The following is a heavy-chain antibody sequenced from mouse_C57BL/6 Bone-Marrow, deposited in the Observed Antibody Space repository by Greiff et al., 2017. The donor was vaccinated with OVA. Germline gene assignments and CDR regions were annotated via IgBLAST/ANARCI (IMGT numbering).Heavy chain of an antibody. V-gene: IGHV1-69*01. CDR1: GYTFTSYW. D-gene: IGHD2-4*01. CDR2: IDPSDSYT. CDR3: AREGDYDSYFDV. Sequence: QVHVKQPGAELVMPGASVKLSCKASGYTFTSYWMHWVKQRPGQGLEWIGEIDPSDSYTNYNQKFKGKSTLTVDKSSSTAYMQLSSLTSEDSAVYYCAREGDYDSYFDVWGTGTTVTVSS. J-gene: IGHJ1*03.